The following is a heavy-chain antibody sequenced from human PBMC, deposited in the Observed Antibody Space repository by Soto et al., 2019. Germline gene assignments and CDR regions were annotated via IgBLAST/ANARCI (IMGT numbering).Heavy chain of an antibody. Sequence: SETLSLTCAVYGGSFSGYYWSWIRQPPGKGLEWIGEINHSGSTNYNPSLKSRVTISVDTSKNQFSLKLSSVTAADTAVYYCARGGRDYYGSGSYLVYYYYYYMDVWGKGTTVTVSS. J-gene: IGHJ6*03. CDR1: GGSFSGYY. D-gene: IGHD3-10*01. CDR3: ARGGRDYYGSGSYLVYYYYYYMDV. CDR2: INHSGST. V-gene: IGHV4-34*01.